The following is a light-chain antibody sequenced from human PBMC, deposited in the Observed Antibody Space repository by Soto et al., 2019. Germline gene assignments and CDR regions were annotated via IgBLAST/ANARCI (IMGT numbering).Light chain of an antibody. J-gene: IGLJ2*01. CDR3: KSYDSSLSGVV. CDR2: GNS. V-gene: IGLV1-40*01. Sequence: QAVVTQPPSVSGAPGQRVTISCTGSSSNIGAGYDLHWYQQLPGTAPKLLIYGNSNRPSGVPDRFSGSKSGTSASLAITGLQAEDEADYYCKSYDSSLSGVVFGGGTKLTVL. CDR1: SSNIGAGYD.